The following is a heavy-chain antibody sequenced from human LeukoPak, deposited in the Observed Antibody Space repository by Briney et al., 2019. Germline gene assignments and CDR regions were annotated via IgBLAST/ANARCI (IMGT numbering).Heavy chain of an antibody. CDR1: GFTFISYA. V-gene: IGHV3-30-3*01. CDR3: AKEGEDIVVVPAAIGLLFFDY. J-gene: IGHJ4*02. Sequence: GGSLRLSCVASGFTFISYAIHWVRQAPGKGLEWVAVISYDGSNKYYADSVKGRFTISRDNSKDTLYLQMNSLRTEDTAVYYCAKEGEDIVVVPAAIGLLFFDYWGQGTLVTVSS. CDR2: ISYDGSNK. D-gene: IGHD2-2*02.